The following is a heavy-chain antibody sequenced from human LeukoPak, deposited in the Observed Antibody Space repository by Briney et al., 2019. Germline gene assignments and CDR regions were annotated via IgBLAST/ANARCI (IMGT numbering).Heavy chain of an antibody. Sequence: GGSLRLSCAASRFTFSSYAMSWVRQAPGKGLEWVSAISGSGGSTYYADSVKGRFTISRDNSKNTLYLQMNSLRAEDTAVYYCARDGLLGYFDYWGQGTLVTVSS. D-gene: IGHD2-8*02. CDR2: ISGSGGST. V-gene: IGHV3-23*01. J-gene: IGHJ4*02. CDR1: RFTFSSYA. CDR3: ARDGLLGYFDY.